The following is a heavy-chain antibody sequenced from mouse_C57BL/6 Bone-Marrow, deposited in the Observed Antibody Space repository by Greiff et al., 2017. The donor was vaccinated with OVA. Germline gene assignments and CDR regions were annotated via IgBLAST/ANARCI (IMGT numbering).Heavy chain of an antibody. CDR2: IRLKSDNYAT. CDR3: TGPSTLGSSLMDY. D-gene: IGHD1-1*01. J-gene: IGHJ4*01. Sequence: EVKLVESGGGLVQPGGSMKLSCVASGFTFSNYWMNWVRQSPEKGLEWVAQIRLKSDNYATHYAESVKGRFTISRDDSKSSVYLQMNNLRAEDTGTYYCTGPSTLGSSLMDYWGQGTSVTVSS. V-gene: IGHV6-3*01. CDR1: GFTFSNYW.